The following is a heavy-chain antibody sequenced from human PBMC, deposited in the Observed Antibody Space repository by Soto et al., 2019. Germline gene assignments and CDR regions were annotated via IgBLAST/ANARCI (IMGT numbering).Heavy chain of an antibody. CDR2: ISPINNTP. V-gene: IGHV1-69*06. CDR1: GYTFTSYG. Sequence: GASVKVSCKASGYTFTSYGISWVRQAPGQGLEWMGGISPINNTPNYAQKFQGRVTITADKSTSTAYMELSSLRSEDTAVYYCARERSRYDRSGYYRPDYWGLGTLVTVSS. CDR3: ARERSRYDRSGYYRPDY. D-gene: IGHD3-22*01. J-gene: IGHJ4*02.